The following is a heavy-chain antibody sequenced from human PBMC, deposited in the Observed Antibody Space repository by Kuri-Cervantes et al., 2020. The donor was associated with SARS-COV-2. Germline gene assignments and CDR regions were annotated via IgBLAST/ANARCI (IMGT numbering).Heavy chain of an antibody. Sequence: GESLKISCEASGFILGSYGMTWVRQAPGKGLQWVSSISAGGGRTDYADSVKGRFTISRDNSKKMVFLQMDKLRDEDAALYYCARVVAAAGRLWFDPWSQGTPVTVSS. V-gene: IGHV3-23*01. J-gene: IGHJ5*02. CDR1: GFILGSYG. CDR3: ARVVAAAGRLWFDP. D-gene: IGHD2-15*01. CDR2: ISAGGGRT.